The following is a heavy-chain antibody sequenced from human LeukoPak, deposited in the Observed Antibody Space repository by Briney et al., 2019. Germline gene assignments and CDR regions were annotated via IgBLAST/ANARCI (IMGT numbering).Heavy chain of an antibody. D-gene: IGHD3-3*01. CDR1: GGSISSGSYY. CDR3: ARDRNYDFWSGYFMDV. V-gene: IGHV4-61*02. CDR2: IYTSGST. Sequence: SETLSLTCTVSGGSISSGSYYWSWIRQPAGKGLEWIGRIYTSGSTNYNPSLKSRVTISVDTSKNQFSLKLSSVTAADTAVYYRARDRNYDFWSGYFMDVWGKGTTVTVSS. J-gene: IGHJ6*03.